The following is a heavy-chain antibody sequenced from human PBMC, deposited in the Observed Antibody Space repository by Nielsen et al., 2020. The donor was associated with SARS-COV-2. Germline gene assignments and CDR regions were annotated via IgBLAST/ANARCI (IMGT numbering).Heavy chain of an antibody. Sequence: GALSLSCTASGFALSAYGMDWVRQVPGRGLEWLAHIRMSDGATQYADSVRGRFTISRDNAKNSLYLQMNSLRDEDTAVYFCAKELEVCCHYMDVWGKGTTVTVSS. D-gene: IGHD5/OR15-5a*01. V-gene: IGHV3-48*02. CDR3: AKELEVCCHYMDV. CDR2: IRMSDGAT. CDR1: GFALSAYG. J-gene: IGHJ6*03.